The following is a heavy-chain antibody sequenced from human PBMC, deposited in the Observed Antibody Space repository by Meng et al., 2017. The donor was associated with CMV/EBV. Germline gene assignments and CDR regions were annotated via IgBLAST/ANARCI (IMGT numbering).Heavy chain of an antibody. CDR2: INPNSGGT. CDR1: GYTFTGYY. D-gene: IGHD2-2*01. J-gene: IGHJ6*02. V-gene: IGHV1-2*02. Sequence: ASVKVSCKASGYTFTGYYMHWVRQAPGQGLEWMGWINPNSGGTNYAQKFQGRVTMTRDTSISTAYMELSRLRSDDTAVYYCARGRLIVVVPAAIAGVRIAAALSMDVWGQGTTVTVS. CDR3: ARGRLIVVVPAAIAGVRIAAALSMDV.